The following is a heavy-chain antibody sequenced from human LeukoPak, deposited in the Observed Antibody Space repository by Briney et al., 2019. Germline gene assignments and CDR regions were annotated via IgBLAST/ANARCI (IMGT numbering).Heavy chain of an antibody. D-gene: IGHD7-27*01. J-gene: IGHJ4*02. V-gene: IGHV1-69*06. Sequence: SVKVSCKASGYTFTNYFMHWVRQAPGQGLEWMGGTIPIFGAKHYAQKFRGRVTVTADNSTTTTYMELSSLRFEDTALYYCASYSNWGDFDSWGQGTLVTVSS. CDR1: GYTFTNYF. CDR3: ASYSNWGDFDS. CDR2: TIPIFGAK.